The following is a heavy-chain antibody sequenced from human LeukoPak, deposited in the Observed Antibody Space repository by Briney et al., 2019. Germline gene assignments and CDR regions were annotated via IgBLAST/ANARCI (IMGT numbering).Heavy chain of an antibody. CDR3: AREKGYCSSTSCSHLPYYYYYGMDV. CDR1: GFTFCSYS. J-gene: IGHJ6*02. D-gene: IGHD2-2*01. CDR2: ISISSSYI. V-gene: IGHV3-21*01. Sequence: RESLRRYCSASGFTFCSYSMKGVPQAPGKGREGGSSISISSSYIYYADPVKSQFTNSKDNEKNSLYLQMNSLRAEDTAVYYCAREKGYCSSTSCSHLPYYYYYGMDVWGQGTTVTVSS.